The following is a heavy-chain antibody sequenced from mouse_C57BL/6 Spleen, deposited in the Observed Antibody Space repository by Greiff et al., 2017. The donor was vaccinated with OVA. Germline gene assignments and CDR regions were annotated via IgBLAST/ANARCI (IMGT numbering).Heavy chain of an antibody. CDR2: ISRGSSTI. J-gene: IGHJ2*01. CDR1: GFTFSDYG. V-gene: IGHV5-17*01. Sequence: EVMLVESGGGLVKPGGSLKLSCAASGFTFSDYGMHWVRQAPEQGLEWVAYISRGSSTIYYADTVKGRFTISRDNAKNTLFLQMTSLRSEDTAMYYCARNYYSNYRYFDYWGQGTTLTVSS. CDR3: ARNYYSNYRYFDY. D-gene: IGHD2-5*01.